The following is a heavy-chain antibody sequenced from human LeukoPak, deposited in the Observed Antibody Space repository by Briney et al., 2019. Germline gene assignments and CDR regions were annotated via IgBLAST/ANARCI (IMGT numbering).Heavy chain of an antibody. D-gene: IGHD2-2*01. CDR1: GGTFSSYA. V-gene: IGHV1-69*05. J-gene: IGHJ5*02. CDR2: IIPIFGTA. Sequence: ASVKVPCKASGGTFSSYAISWVRQAPGQGLEWMGGIIPIFGTANYAQKFQGRVTITTDESTSTAYMELSSLRSEDTAVYYCARVAGYCSSTSCYNWFDPWGQGTLVTVSS. CDR3: ARVAGYCSSTSCYNWFDP.